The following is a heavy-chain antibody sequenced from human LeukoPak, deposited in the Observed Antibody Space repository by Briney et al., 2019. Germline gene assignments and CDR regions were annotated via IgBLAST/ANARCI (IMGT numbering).Heavy chain of an antibody. V-gene: IGHV3-30*04. D-gene: IGHD1-1*01. Sequence: PGRSLRLSCAASGFTFSSYAMHWVRQAPGKGLEWVAVISYDGSNKYYADSVKGRFTISRDNSKSTLYLQMNSLRAEDTAVYYCARETKSGGFFDYWGQGTLVTVSS. CDR2: ISYDGSNK. J-gene: IGHJ4*02. CDR1: GFTFSSYA. CDR3: ARETKSGGFFDY.